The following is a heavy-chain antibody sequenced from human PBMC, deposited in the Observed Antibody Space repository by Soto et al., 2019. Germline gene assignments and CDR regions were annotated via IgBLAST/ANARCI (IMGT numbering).Heavy chain of an antibody. CDR1: GFSLDSSGVG. J-gene: IGHJ6*02. V-gene: IGHV2-5*01. D-gene: IGHD2-15*01. CDR2: IYWNDDK. Sequence: QITLKESGPTLVKPTQTLTLTCSFSGFSLDSSGVGVGWVRQPPGKALEWLGVIYWNDDKRYSPSLQTRVTIAKDTSANQVFLTLTDVDPMDTGTYHCARTGCGGNDCYLFYYFVIDVWGQGTTVIVS. CDR3: ARTGCGGNDCYLFYYFVIDV.